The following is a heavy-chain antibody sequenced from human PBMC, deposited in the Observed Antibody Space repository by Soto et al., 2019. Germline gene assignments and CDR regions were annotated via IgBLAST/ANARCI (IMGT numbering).Heavy chain of an antibody. J-gene: IGHJ6*02. V-gene: IGHV4-34*01. Sequence: SETLSLTCAVYGGPFSGYYWSWIRQPPGKGLEWIGEINHSGSTNYNPSLKSRVTISVDTSKNQFSLKLSSVTAADTAVYYCARVTGRYYYGMDVWGQGTTVTVSS. CDR3: ARVTGRYYYGMDV. CDR2: INHSGST. CDR1: GGPFSGYY.